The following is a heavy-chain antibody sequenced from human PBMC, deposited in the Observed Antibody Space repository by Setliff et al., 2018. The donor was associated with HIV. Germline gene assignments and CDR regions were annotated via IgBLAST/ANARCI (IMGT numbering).Heavy chain of an antibody. CDR2: IRYDGSNK. D-gene: IGHD2-15*01. CDR1: GFTFSSYG. J-gene: IGHJ6*03. CDR3: ARCPRYCSGSGCDPQYSHMDV. Sequence: QAGGSLRLSCAASGFTFSSYGMHWVRQAPGKGLEWVAFIRYDGSNKYYADSVKGRFTISRDNSKNTLYLQMNSLRAEDTAVYYCARCPRYCSGSGCDPQYSHMDVWGQGTTVTVSS. V-gene: IGHV3-30*02.